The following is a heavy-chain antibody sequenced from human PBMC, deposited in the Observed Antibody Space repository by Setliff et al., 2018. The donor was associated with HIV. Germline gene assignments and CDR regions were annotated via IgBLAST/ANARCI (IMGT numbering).Heavy chain of an antibody. CDR3: ARSLREYSYGSPDY. CDR1: GYSFTDHY. Sequence: ASVKVSCKASGYSFTDHYMHWVRQAPGQGLEWMGWINAGTGNTKYSQKFQDRVTISRDIHANTAYMELSSLRSEDTAIYYCARSLREYSYGSPDYWGPGTLVTVSS. D-gene: IGHD5-18*01. CDR2: INAGTGNT. J-gene: IGHJ4*02. V-gene: IGHV1-3*01.